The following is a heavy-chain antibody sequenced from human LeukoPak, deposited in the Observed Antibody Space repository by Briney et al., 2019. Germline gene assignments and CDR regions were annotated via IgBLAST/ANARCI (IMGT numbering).Heavy chain of an antibody. Sequence: ESGPALVQPTQTLTLTCTFSGFSLSTSGMCVSWIRQPPGKALEWLARIHWDDDKYYSTSLKTRLTISKDTSKNQVVLTMTNMDPVDTATYYCARVDYYDSSGYDAFDIWGQGTMVTVSS. CDR3: ARVDYYDSSGYDAFDI. V-gene: IGHV2-70*11. J-gene: IGHJ3*02. D-gene: IGHD3-22*01. CDR1: GFSLSTSGMC. CDR2: IHWDDDK.